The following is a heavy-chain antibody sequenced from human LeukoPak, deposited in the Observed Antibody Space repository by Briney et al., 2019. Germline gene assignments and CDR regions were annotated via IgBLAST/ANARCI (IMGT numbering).Heavy chain of an antibody. D-gene: IGHD6-6*01. J-gene: IGHJ6*02. Sequence: ASVKVSCKASGYTFTSYYMHWARQAPGQGLEWMGIINPSGGSTSYAQKFQGRVTMTRDTSTSTVYMELSSLRSEDTAAYYYARDEIAARLNYYGMDVWGQGTTVTVSS. CDR2: INPSGGST. V-gene: IGHV1-46*01. CDR3: ARDEIAARLNYYGMDV. CDR1: GYTFTSYY.